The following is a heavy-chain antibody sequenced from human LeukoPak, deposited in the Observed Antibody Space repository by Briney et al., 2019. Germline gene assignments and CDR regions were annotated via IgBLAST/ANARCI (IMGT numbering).Heavy chain of an antibody. CDR3: ARLKLGAYFDL. CDR2: VYNSGDT. V-gene: IGHV4-59*08. CDR1: GGSTSSDY. Sequence: SETLSLTCTVSGGSTSSDYWSWIRQSPGKGLEWVGYVYNSGDTGKNPSLKSRVTILLDTSKNQCSLKLTSVSAADTAVYFCARLKLGAYFDLWGRGTLVTVSS. D-gene: IGHD3-16*01. J-gene: IGHJ2*01.